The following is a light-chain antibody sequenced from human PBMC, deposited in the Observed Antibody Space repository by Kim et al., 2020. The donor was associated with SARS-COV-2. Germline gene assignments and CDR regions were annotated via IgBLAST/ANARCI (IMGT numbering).Light chain of an antibody. CDR2: DVS. CDR3: SSYTSSSTWV. J-gene: IGLJ3*02. Sequence: GQSITISCTGTSSDVGGYNYVSWYQQHPGKAPKLMIYDVSNRPSGVSNRFSGSNSGNTASLTISGLQAEDEADYYCSSYTSSSTWVFGGGTQLTVL. V-gene: IGLV2-14*03. CDR1: SSDVGGYNY.